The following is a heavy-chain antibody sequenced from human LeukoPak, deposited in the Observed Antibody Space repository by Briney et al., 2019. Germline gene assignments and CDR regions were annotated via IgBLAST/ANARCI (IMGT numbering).Heavy chain of an antibody. Sequence: PGGSLRLSCAASGFTFSSYSMNWVRQALGKGLEWVSSISSSSSYIYYADSVKVRFTISRDNAKNSLYLQMNSLRTEDTAVYYCASSTYYYDSSGYYYDYWGQGTLVTVSS. V-gene: IGHV3-21*01. CDR1: GFTFSSYS. CDR2: ISSSSSYI. D-gene: IGHD3-22*01. CDR3: ASSTYYYDSSGYYYDY. J-gene: IGHJ4*02.